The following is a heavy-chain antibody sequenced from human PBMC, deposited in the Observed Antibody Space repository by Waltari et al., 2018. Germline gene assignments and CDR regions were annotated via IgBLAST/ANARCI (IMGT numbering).Heavy chain of an antibody. V-gene: IGHV3-53*02. CDR2: IYSGGSGGNT. Sequence: EVQLVETGGGLIQPGGSLRLSCAASGFTVSSNYMTWVRQAPGKGLEWVSVIYSGGSGGNTYYADSLKGRFTISRDNSKNTLYLQMNGLRAEDTAMYYCATDYDGNAYVAFDIWGQGTMVTVSS. D-gene: IGHD3-22*01. J-gene: IGHJ3*02. CDR3: ATDYDGNAYVAFDI. CDR1: GFTVSSNY.